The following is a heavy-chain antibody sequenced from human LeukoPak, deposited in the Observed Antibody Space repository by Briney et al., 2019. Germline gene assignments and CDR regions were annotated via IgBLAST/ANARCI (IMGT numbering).Heavy chain of an antibody. V-gene: IGHV3-30*02. D-gene: IGHD1-20*01. CDR2: IRYDGSNK. J-gene: IGHJ3*02. CDR3: AKDPRVTGKSWAFDI. Sequence: PGGSLRLSCAASGFTFSSYGMHWVRQAPGKGLEWVAFIRYDGSNKYYADSVKGRFTISRDNSKNTLYLQMNSLRAEDTAVYYCAKDPRVTGKSWAFDIWGQGTMVTVSS. CDR1: GFTFSSYG.